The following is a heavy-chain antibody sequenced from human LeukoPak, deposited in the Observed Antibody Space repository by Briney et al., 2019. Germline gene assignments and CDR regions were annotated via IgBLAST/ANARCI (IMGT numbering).Heavy chain of an antibody. Sequence: ASVKVSCKASGYTFTGYYMHWVRQAPGQGLEGMGWINPNSGGTNYAHKFQDRVTMTSDTSINTAYMELSNLRSDDTAVYFCARELGVAAAGPLDYWGQGTLVTVSS. CDR3: ARELGVAAAGPLDY. CDR1: GYTFTGYY. J-gene: IGHJ4*02. CDR2: INPNSGGT. V-gene: IGHV1-2*02. D-gene: IGHD6-13*01.